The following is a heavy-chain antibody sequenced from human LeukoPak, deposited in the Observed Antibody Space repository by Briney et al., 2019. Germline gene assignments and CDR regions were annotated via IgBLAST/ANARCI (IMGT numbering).Heavy chain of an antibody. V-gene: IGHV5-51*01. D-gene: IGHD3-22*01. CDR1: GYSITSYW. CDR2: IYLGGSDS. J-gene: IGHJ4*02. CDR3: ARRPHDSSAFDY. Sequence: GESLKICCKSSGYSITSYWIGWVRPMPGKGLEWMGNIYLGGSDSRYRPSFQGLVTISADKSISTAYLQWSSLKASDTAIYYCARRPHDSSAFDYWGQGTLVTVSS.